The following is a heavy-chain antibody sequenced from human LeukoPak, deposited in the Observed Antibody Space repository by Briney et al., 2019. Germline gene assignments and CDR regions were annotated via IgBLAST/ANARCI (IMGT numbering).Heavy chain of an antibody. CDR3: AKVPRRRAYYDSSGYYFDY. V-gene: IGHV3-48*03. D-gene: IGHD3-22*01. Sequence: PGGSLRLSCAASGFTFSSYEMNWVRQAPGKGLEWVSYISSSGSTIYYADSVKGRFTISRDNAKNSLYLQMNSLRAEDTAVYYCAKVPRRRAYYDSSGYYFDYWGQGTLVTVSS. CDR1: GFTFSSYE. CDR2: ISSSGSTI. J-gene: IGHJ4*02.